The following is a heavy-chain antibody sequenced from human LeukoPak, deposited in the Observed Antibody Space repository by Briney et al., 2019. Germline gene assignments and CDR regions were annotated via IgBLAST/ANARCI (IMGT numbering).Heavy chain of an antibody. V-gene: IGHV3-23*01. CDR3: ARDRTSWSGYFYYYYGMDV. J-gene: IGHJ6*02. CDR1: GFTFSSYA. CDR2: ISGSGGST. Sequence: GGSLRLSCAASGFTFSSYAMSWVRQAPGKGLEWVSAISGSGGSTYYADSVKGRFTISRDNSKNTLYLQMNSLRAEDTAVYYCARDRTSWSGYFYYYYGMDVWGQGTTVTVSS. D-gene: IGHD3-3*01.